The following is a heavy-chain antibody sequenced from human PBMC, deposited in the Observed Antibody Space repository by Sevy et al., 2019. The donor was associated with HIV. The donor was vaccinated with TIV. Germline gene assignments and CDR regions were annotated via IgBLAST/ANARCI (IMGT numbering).Heavy chain of an antibody. V-gene: IGHV1-18*01. CDR1: GYTFTSYG. CDR2: ISAYNGNT. J-gene: IGHJ6*02. D-gene: IGHD3-10*01. CDR3: ARDRVRGVYYYYYGMDV. Sequence: ASVKVSCKASGYTFTSYGISWVRQAPGQGLEWMGWISAYNGNTNYAQKLQGRVTMTTDTSTSTAYMELRSLRSDVTAVYYCARDRVRGVYYYYYGMDVWGQGTTVTVSS.